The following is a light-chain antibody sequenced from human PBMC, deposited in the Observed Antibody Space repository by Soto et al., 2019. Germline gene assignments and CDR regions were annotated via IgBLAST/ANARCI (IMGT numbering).Light chain of an antibody. CDR1: NSNIGTYT. V-gene: IGLV1-44*01. CDR2: SSN. Sequence: QSVLTQPPSASGTPGQRVTISCFGSNSNIGTYTVNWYQQHPGTAPKLLIYSSNQRPSGVPDRFSGSKSGTSASLAISGLQSGDEADYYCAAWDDSLSGPVFGGGTKLTVL. J-gene: IGLJ2*01. CDR3: AAWDDSLSGPV.